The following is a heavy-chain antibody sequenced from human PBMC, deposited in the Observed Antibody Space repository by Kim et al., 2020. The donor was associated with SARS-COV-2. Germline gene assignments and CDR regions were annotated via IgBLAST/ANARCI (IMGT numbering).Heavy chain of an antibody. Sequence: SETLSLTCAVYGGSFSGYYWSWIRQPPGKGLEWIGEINHSGSTNYNPSLKSRVTISVDTSKNQFSLKLSSVTAADTAVYYCARESGSTVTTDTFYYYYGMDGWGQGTTVTVSS. CDR1: GGSFSGYY. CDR3: ARESGSTVTTDTFYYYYGMDG. CDR2: INHSGST. J-gene: IGHJ6*02. V-gene: IGHV4-34*01. D-gene: IGHD4-17*01.